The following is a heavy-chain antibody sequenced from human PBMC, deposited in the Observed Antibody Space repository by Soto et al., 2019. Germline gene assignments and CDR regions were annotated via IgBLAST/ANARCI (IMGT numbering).Heavy chain of an antibody. V-gene: IGHV1-2*04. CDR3: ATWVDYGDFEGFDF. CDR1: GYSFTDYK. Sequence: AASVKVSCKTSGYSFTDYKLHWVRQAPGQGLEWMGWVDPNGGGSNSAQKFQGSVTMTWDTSITTAYLDLTRLTTNDTATYFCATWVDYGDFEGFDFWGQGTLVTVS. J-gene: IGHJ4*02. CDR2: VDPNGGGS. D-gene: IGHD4-17*01.